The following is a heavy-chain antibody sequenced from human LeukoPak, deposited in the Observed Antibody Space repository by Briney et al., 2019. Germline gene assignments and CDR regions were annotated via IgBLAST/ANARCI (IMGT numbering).Heavy chain of an antibody. J-gene: IGHJ4*02. Sequence: GGSLRLSCAASGFTVSSNYMSWVRQAPGKGLEWVSLIYTGGSSYYADSVKGRFTISRDTSINTLYLQMNSLRVEDAAVYYCARVTLGFDSRTYYPTTFDYWGQGTQVTVSS. D-gene: IGHD3-22*01. V-gene: IGHV3-53*01. CDR3: ARVTLGFDSRTYYPTTFDY. CDR2: IYTGGSS. CDR1: GFTVSSNY.